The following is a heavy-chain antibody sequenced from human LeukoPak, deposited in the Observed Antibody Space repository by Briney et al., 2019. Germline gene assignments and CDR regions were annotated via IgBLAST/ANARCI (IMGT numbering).Heavy chain of an antibody. CDR2: INPNTGDI. D-gene: IGHD6-13*01. J-gene: IGHJ6*02. V-gene: IGHV1-2*02. CDR1: GYTFTGYY. Sequence: ASVKVSCKTSGYTFTGYYIHWVRQAPGQGLEWRGWINPNTGDINYAQKFQGRVTTTRDTSISTAYMELSSLRSDDTAVYYCARDVSSVATAAPGHWGVDVWGQGTTVTVSS. CDR3: ARDVSSVATAAPGHWGVDV.